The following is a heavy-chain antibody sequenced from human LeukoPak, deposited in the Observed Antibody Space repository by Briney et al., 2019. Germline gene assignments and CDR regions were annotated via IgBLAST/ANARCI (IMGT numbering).Heavy chain of an antibody. CDR2: INPGNGDT. D-gene: IGHD3-10*01. Sequence: ASVKVSCKASGYSFTSYYVHWVRHAPGQGLEWMGTINPGNGDTVYAQKFQGRVTMTRETSTNTVYMELNSLTSDNTAVYYCTRFGESHFDYWGQGTLVTVSS. CDR1: GYSFTSYY. CDR3: TRFGESHFDY. J-gene: IGHJ4*02. V-gene: IGHV1-46*01.